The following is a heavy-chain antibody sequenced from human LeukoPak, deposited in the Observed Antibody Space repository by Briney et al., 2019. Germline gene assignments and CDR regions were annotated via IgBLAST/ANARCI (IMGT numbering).Heavy chain of an antibody. J-gene: IGHJ5*02. CDR3: ARHIPYYYGSGPYNWFDP. CDR1: GGSISSSSYY. CDR2: IYYSGST. D-gene: IGHD3-10*01. Sequence: PSETLSLTCTVSGGSISSSSYYWGWIRQTPGKGLEWIGSIYYSGSTFYSPSLKSRVTISVDTSKNQFSLKLSSVTAADTAVYYCARHIPYYYGSGPYNWFDPWGQGTLVTVSS. V-gene: IGHV4-39*01.